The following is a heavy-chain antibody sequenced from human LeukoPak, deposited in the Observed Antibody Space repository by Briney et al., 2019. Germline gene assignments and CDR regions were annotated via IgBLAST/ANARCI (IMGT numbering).Heavy chain of an antibody. Sequence: NTGESLKISCKGSGYSFTSYWIGWVRQMPGKGLEWMGIIYPGDSDTRYSPSFQGQVTISADKSISTAYLQWSSLKASDTAMYYCARQGDPRKRYDSSGYLTLPVSDWGQGTLVTVSS. V-gene: IGHV5-51*01. D-gene: IGHD3-22*01. CDR2: IYPGDSDT. J-gene: IGHJ4*02. CDR3: ARQGDPRKRYDSSGYLTLPVSD. CDR1: GYSFTSYW.